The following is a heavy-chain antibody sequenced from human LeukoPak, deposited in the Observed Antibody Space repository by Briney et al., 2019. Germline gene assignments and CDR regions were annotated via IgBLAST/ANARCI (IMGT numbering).Heavy chain of an antibody. J-gene: IGHJ4*02. Sequence: PSETLSLTCSVSGVSISSTSNHWAWIRQPPGKGLEWIGSIYYSGSTYYNPSLKSRVTISVDTSKKQFSLRLSSVTAADTAVYYCARHEDCSSMSRYAGNFDLWGQGTLVTVSS. CDR2: IYYSGST. D-gene: IGHD2-2*01. V-gene: IGHV4-39*01. CDR3: ARHEDCSSMSRYAGNFDL. CDR1: GVSISSTSNH.